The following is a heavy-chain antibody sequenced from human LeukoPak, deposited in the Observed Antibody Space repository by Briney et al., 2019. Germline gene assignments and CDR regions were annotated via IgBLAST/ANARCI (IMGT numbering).Heavy chain of an antibody. CDR3: ASHDYGGNLGAFDV. Sequence: SETLSLTCTVSGGSISSYYWSWIRQPPGKGLEWIGYIYYSGSTNYNPSLKSRVTISVDTSKNQFSLKLSSVTAADTAVYYCASHDYGGNLGAFDVWGQGTMVTVPS. CDR2: IYYSGST. V-gene: IGHV4-59*08. J-gene: IGHJ3*01. D-gene: IGHD4-23*01. CDR1: GGSISSYY.